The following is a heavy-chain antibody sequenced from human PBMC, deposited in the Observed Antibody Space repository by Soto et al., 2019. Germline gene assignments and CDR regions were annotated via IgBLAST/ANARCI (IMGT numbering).Heavy chain of an antibody. V-gene: IGHV3-23*01. CDR2: ISGSGGST. CDR3: AKDNSPYYYDSSPLGY. J-gene: IGHJ4*02. Sequence: GGSLRLSCAASGFTFSSYAMSWVRQAPGKGLEWVSAISGSGGSTYYADSVKGRFTISRDNSKNTLYLQMNSLRAEDTAVYYCAKDNSPYYYDSSPLGYWGQGTLVTVSS. CDR1: GFTFSSYA. D-gene: IGHD3-22*01.